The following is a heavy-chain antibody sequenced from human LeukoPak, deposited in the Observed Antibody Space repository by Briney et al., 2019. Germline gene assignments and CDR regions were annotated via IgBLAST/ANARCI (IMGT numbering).Heavy chain of an antibody. CDR1: GGSISSYY. CDR3: ARDIGGSGKNWFDP. CDR2: LHTSGST. D-gene: IGHD3-10*01. J-gene: IGHJ5*02. Sequence: SETLSLTCTVSGGSISSYYWSWIRQPAGEGLEWIGRLHTSGSTHYNPSLKSRVTISVDTSKNQFSLKLSSVTAADTAVYYCARDIGGSGKNWFDPWGQGTLVTVSS. V-gene: IGHV4-4*07.